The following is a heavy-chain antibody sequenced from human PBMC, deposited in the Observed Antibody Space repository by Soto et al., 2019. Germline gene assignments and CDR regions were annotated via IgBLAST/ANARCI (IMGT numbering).Heavy chain of an antibody. CDR1: GYSITAGGYY. V-gene: IGHV4-31*03. D-gene: IGHD6-19*01. CDR2: FYSSGSI. J-gene: IGHJ5*02. Sequence: NPSETLSLTCFVSGYSITAGGYYWSWIRHHPGEGLEWIGSFYSSGSIIYNPSLRSRVSISGDTSSNQFSMSLTSVTAADTARYYCARMYSSGSGWFHPWGQGTLVTVSS. CDR3: ARMYSSGSGWFHP.